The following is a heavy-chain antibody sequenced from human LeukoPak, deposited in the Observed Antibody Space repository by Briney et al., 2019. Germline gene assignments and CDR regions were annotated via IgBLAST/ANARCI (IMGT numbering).Heavy chain of an antibody. CDR1: GGTFSSYA. Sequence: ASVKVSCKASGGTFSSYAISWVRQAPGQGLEWMGGIIPILGTANYAQKFQGRVTITADESTSTAYMELSSLRSEDTAVYYCAREGYSSSWYFDYWGQGTLVTVSS. D-gene: IGHD6-13*01. J-gene: IGHJ4*02. V-gene: IGHV1-69*13. CDR3: AREGYSSSWYFDY. CDR2: IIPILGTA.